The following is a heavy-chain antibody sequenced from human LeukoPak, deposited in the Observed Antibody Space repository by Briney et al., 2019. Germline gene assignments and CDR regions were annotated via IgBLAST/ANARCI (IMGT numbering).Heavy chain of an antibody. CDR3: AKSLGYCSSTSCKTDAFDI. D-gene: IGHD2-2*01. J-gene: IGHJ3*02. Sequence: SLRLSCAASGFTFDDYAMHWVRQAPGKGLEWVSGISWNSGSIGYADSVKGRFTISRDNAKNSLYLQMNSLRAEDTALYYCAKSLGYCSSTSCKTDAFDIWGQGTMVTVSS. CDR1: GFTFDDYA. V-gene: IGHV3-9*01. CDR2: ISWNSGSI.